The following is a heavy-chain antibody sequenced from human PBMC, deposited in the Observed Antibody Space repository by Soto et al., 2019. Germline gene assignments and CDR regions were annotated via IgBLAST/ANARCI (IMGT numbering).Heavy chain of an antibody. Sequence: SETLSLTCAVYGGSFSGYYWSWIRQPPGKGLEWIGEINHSGSTNYNPSLKNRVTISVDTSKNQFSLKLSSVTAADTAVYYCARTQKSNWFDPWGQGTLVTVS. J-gene: IGHJ5*02. CDR3: ARTQKSNWFDP. CDR2: INHSGST. CDR1: GGSFSGYY. V-gene: IGHV4-34*01.